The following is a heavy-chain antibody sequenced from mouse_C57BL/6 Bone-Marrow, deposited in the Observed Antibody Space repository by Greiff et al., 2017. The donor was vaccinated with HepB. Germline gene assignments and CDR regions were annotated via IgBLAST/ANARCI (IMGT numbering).Heavy chain of an antibody. D-gene: IGHD2-5*01. CDR3: ARGPYYSNSAWFAY. CDR2: INPNNGGT. J-gene: IGHJ3*01. CDR1: GYTFTDYN. Sequence: VQLQQSGPELVKPGASVKIPCKASGYTFTDYNMDWVKQSHGKSLEWIGDINPNNGGTNYNQKFKGKATLTVDQSSSTAYMDLRSLTSEDTAVYYCARGPYYSNSAWFAYWGQGTLVTVSA. V-gene: IGHV1-18*01.